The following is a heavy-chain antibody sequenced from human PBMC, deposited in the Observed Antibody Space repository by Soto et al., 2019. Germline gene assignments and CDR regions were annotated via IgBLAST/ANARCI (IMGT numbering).Heavy chain of an antibody. J-gene: IGHJ4*02. D-gene: IGHD3-10*01. CDR3: AIRGLSKSEVRGYFDY. Sequence: EVQLMESGGGLVQPGGSLRLSCAASGFTFSSYDMTWVRQAPGKGLEWVSAISGSGHSPNYGDSVKGRFTISRDNSKNTLFMQINSLRAEDTAVYYCAIRGLSKSEVRGYFDYWGRGTLVTVSS. CDR2: ISGSGHSP. V-gene: IGHV3-23*01. CDR1: GFTFSSYD.